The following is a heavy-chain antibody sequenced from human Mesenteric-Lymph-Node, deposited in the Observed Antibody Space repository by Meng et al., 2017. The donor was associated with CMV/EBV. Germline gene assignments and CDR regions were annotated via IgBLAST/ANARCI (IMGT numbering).Heavy chain of an antibody. V-gene: IGHV3-30-3*02. CDR1: GFTFSSYA. D-gene: IGHD3-3*01. J-gene: IGHJ4*01. CDR2: ISYDGSNK. Sequence: GESLKISCAASGFTFSSYAMHWVRQAPGKGLEWVAVISYDGSNKYYADSVKGRFTISRDNSKNTLYLQMNSLRAEDTAVYYCAKTLTISGMLRQYYYFDHWGHGTLVTVSS. CDR3: AKTLTISGMLRQYYYFDH.